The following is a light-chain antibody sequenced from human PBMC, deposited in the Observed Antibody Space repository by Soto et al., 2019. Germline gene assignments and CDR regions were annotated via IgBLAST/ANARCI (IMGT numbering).Light chain of an antibody. J-gene: IGLJ2*01. CDR3: SSYAGSNVV. CDR2: DVS. CDR1: SSDVGAYNS. Sequence: QSALTQPASVSGSPGQSITISCTGTSSDVGAYNSVAWYQHNPGKAPKLMIYDVSNRPSGVSSRFSGSKSANTASLSISGLQADDEADYYCSSYAGSNVVFGGGTKLTVL. V-gene: IGLV2-14*01.